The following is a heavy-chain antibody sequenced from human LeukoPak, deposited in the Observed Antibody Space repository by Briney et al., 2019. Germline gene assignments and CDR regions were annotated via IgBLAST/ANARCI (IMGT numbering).Heavy chain of an antibody. CDR3: ARAVPKWVPYYFDY. CDR2: IYYSGST. CDR1: GGSISSGDYY. V-gene: IGHV4-30-4*01. D-gene: IGHD4-11*01. Sequence: PSQTLSLTCTVSGGSISSGDYYWSWIRQPPGKGLEWTGYIYYSGSTYYNPSLKSRVTISVDTSKNQFSLKLSSVTAADTAVYYCARAVPKWVPYYFDYWGQGTLVTVSS. J-gene: IGHJ4*02.